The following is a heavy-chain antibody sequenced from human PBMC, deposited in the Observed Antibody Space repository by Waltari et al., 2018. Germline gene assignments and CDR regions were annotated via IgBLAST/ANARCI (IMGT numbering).Heavy chain of an antibody. D-gene: IGHD1-20*01. J-gene: IGHJ6*02. CDR2: IGWNGDNI. CDR1: GFRFADYA. Sequence: ELLVVESGGHSVRPGESLRLSCTAAGFRFADYAITWVRQAPGQGREGVSGIGWNGDNIDYADSVKGRFTISRDKATNSVFLQMNGLKVEDTARYFCAKDLVYNTPGIDVWGRGTTVIVSS. CDR3: AKDLVYNTPGIDV. V-gene: IGHV3-9*01.